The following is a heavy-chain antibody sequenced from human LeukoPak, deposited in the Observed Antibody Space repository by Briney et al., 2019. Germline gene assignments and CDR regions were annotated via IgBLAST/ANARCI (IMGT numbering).Heavy chain of an antibody. CDR1: GFTFSSYW. Sequence: GGSLRLSCAASGFTFSSYWMNWARQAPGKGLEWVAVISYDGSNKYYADSVKGRFTISRDNSKNTLYLQMNSLRAEDTAVYYCARDFNPRYDFWSGSDYYYGMDVWGQGTTVTVSS. J-gene: IGHJ6*02. V-gene: IGHV3-30-3*01. D-gene: IGHD3-3*01. CDR2: ISYDGSNK. CDR3: ARDFNPRYDFWSGSDYYYGMDV.